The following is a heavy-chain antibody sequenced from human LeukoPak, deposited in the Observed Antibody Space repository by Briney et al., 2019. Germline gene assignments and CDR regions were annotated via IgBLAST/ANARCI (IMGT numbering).Heavy chain of an antibody. D-gene: IGHD1-14*01. CDR1: GFTVSSNY. J-gene: IGHJ4*02. CDR2: FYNDGGT. V-gene: IGHV3-53*01. Sequence: PGGSLRLSCAASGFTVSSNYMSWVRQAPGKGLEWVSVFYNDGGTFYANSVKGRFTISRDSSKNTLYLQMNSLRAEDTAVYYCARGITGVAAYDYWGQGALVTVSS. CDR3: ARGITGVAAYDY.